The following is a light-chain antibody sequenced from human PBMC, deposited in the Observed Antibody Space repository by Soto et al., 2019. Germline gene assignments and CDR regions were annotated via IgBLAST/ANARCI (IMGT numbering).Light chain of an antibody. CDR2: EVS. V-gene: IGLV2-14*01. Sequence: QSALTQPASVSGSPGQSITISCTGTSSDVGRYNFVSWYQQHPGKAPKVILYEVSNRPSGVSNRFSGSKSDNTASLTISGLQAEDESDYYCSSYTSSGTHLFGGGTKLTVL. CDR3: SSYTSSGTHL. J-gene: IGLJ2*01. CDR1: SSDVGRYNF.